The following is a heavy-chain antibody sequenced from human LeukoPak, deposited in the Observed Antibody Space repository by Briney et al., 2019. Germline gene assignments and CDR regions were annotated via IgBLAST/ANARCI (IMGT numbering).Heavy chain of an antibody. D-gene: IGHD3-22*01. CDR1: GFTFSSYG. Sequence: GGSLRLSCAASGFTFSSYGMHWVRQAPGKGLEWVAFIRYDGSNKYYADSVKGRFTISRDNSKNTLYLQMNSLRAEDTAVYYCAKARWSSGYYSPDAFDIWGQGTMVTVSS. CDR3: AKARWSSGYYSPDAFDI. V-gene: IGHV3-30*02. J-gene: IGHJ3*02. CDR2: IRYDGSNK.